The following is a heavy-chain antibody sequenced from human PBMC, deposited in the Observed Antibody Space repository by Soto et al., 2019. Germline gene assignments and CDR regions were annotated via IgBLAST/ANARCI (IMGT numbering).Heavy chain of an antibody. J-gene: IGHJ4*02. V-gene: IGHV3-23*01. CDR1: GFSFNTYA. CDR2: ISSGGAGT. D-gene: IGHD1-1*01. CDR3: AKDWKMIDF. Sequence: GGSLRLSCAASGFSFNTYATSWVRQAPGKGLEWVSGISSGGAGTYYADSVKGRFTISRDNSKNTMYLQMNSLRVEDTAVYYCAKDWKMIDFWGQGTRVTVS.